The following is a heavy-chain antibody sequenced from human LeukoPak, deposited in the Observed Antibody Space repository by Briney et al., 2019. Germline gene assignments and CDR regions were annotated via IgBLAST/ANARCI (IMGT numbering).Heavy chain of an antibody. J-gene: IGHJ6*03. V-gene: IGHV3-7*01. CDR1: GFTFSSYW. CDR2: IKQDGSEK. D-gene: IGHD4-17*01. Sequence: PGGSLRLSCAASGFTFSSYWMRWVRQAPGKGLEWVANIKQDGSEKYYVDSVKGRFTISRDNAKSSLYLQMNSLRAEDTAVYYCARVAADYGDYVWGYYYYYMDVWGKGTTVTVSS. CDR3: ARVAADYGDYVWGYYYYYMDV.